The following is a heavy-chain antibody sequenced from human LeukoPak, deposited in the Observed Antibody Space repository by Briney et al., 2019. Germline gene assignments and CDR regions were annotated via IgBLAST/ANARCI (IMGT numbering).Heavy chain of an antibody. CDR1: GFTFSSYA. CDR2: ISGSGGST. V-gene: IGHV3-23*01. CDR3: AKAGFYDILTDGLDI. Sequence: GGSLRLSCAASGFTFSSYAVSWVRQAPGKGLEWVSAISGSGGSTYYADSVKGRFTIPRDNSKNTLYLQMNSLRVEDTAVYYCAKAGFYDILTDGLDIWGQGTMVIVSS. J-gene: IGHJ3*02. D-gene: IGHD3-9*01.